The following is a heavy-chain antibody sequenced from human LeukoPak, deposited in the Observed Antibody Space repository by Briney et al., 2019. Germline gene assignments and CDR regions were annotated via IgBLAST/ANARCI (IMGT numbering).Heavy chain of an antibody. CDR3: AHGIAVAGTWWFDP. CDR1: GFSLSTCAVG. V-gene: IGHV2-5*02. CDR2: IYWDDDK. J-gene: IGHJ5*02. D-gene: IGHD6-19*01. Sequence: SGPTLVNPTQTLTLTCTFSGFSLSTCAVGVSWIRQPPVKALEWLALIYWDDDKRYSPSLKRRLTITKDTSKNQVVLTMTNMDPVDTATYYCAHGIAVAGTWWFDPWGQGTLVTVSS.